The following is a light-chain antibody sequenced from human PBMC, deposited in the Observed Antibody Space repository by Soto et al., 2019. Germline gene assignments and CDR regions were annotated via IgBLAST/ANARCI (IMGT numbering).Light chain of an antibody. V-gene: IGKV3-20*01. Sequence: EIVLTQSPGTLSLSPGERATLSCRASQSVSSSYLAWYQQKPGQAPRLLIYGASSRATGNPDRFSGSGSGKDFTLTISRLEPEDFAVYYCQQYGSPLTFGGGTKVEIK. J-gene: IGKJ4*01. CDR3: QQYGSPLT. CDR2: GAS. CDR1: QSVSSSY.